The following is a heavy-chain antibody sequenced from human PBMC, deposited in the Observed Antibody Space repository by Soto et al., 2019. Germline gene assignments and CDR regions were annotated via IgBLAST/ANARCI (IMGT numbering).Heavy chain of an antibody. D-gene: IGHD1-1*01. CDR2: ISAHNGNT. CDR1: GYTFTSYG. V-gene: IGHV1-18*01. J-gene: IGHJ4*02. Sequence: QVHLVQSGAEVKKPGASVKVSCKASGYTFTSYGITWVRQAPGQGLEWMGWISAHNGNTDYAQEPQGRDIVTRDTSTSTAYMELRSLRSDDTPVYYCARGRYGDYWGQGALVTVSS. CDR3: ARGRYGDY.